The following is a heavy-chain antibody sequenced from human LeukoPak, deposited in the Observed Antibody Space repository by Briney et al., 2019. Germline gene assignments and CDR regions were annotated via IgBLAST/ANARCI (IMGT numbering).Heavy chain of an antibody. V-gene: IGHV3-23*01. J-gene: IGHJ4*02. CDR2: ISVGAEYI. D-gene: IGHD3-3*01. Sequence: GGSLRLSCAASGFTFSTYVMNWFRQAPGKGLEWVSTISVGAEYIFYADSVKGRLTISRDDSNNALYLQMHSLRAEDTALYYCASGPPFLKYFEYWGQGTLVTVSS. CDR3: ASGPPFLKYFEY. CDR1: GFTFSTYV.